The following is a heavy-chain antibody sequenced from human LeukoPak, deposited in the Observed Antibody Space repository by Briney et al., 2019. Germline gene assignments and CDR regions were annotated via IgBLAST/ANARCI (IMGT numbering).Heavy chain of an antibody. CDR2: IYYSGST. CDR3: TRVGGWYVVGNY. CDR1: GGSISSSSYY. J-gene: IGHJ4*02. D-gene: IGHD6-19*01. Sequence: SETLSLTCTVSGGSISSSSYYWGWIRQPPGKGLEWIGSIYYSGSTHYNPSLKSRVTISVDTSKNQFSLKLSSVTAADTAVYYCTRVGGWYVVGNYWGQGTLVTVSS. V-gene: IGHV4-39*07.